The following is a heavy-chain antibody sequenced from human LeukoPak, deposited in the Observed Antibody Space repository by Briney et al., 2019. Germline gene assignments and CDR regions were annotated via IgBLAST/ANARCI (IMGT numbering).Heavy chain of an antibody. CDR2: IYPGDSDT. V-gene: IGHV5-51*01. Sequence: GESLKISCKGSGYSFTSYWIGWVRQMPGKGLEWMGIIYPGDSDTRYGPSFQGQVTISADKSISTAYLQWSSLKASDTAMYYCARGQQQLGLWFDPWGQGTLVTVSS. CDR3: ARGQQQLGLWFDP. D-gene: IGHD6-13*01. J-gene: IGHJ5*02. CDR1: GYSFTSYW.